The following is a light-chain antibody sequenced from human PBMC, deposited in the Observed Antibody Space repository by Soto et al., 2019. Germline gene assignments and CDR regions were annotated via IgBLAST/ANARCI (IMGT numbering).Light chain of an antibody. J-gene: IGKJ1*01. CDR1: QSVLYSSNNKNY. Sequence: DIVMTQSPDSLAVSLGERATINCKSSQSVLYSSNNKNYLAWYQQKPGQPPKLLIYGASTRESGVPDRFSGSGSGTDFTLTISSLQAEDVAVYDCQQYYNTPWTFGQGTKVEIK. V-gene: IGKV4-1*01. CDR2: GAS. CDR3: QQYYNTPWT.